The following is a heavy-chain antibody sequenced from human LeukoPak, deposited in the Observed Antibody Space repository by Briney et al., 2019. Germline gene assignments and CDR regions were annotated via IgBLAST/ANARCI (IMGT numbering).Heavy chain of an antibody. CDR3: ARDLPLTTVTTLTDY. CDR1: GGTFSSYA. D-gene: IGHD4-17*01. Sequence: PVKVSCKASGGTFSSYAISWVRQAPGQGLEWMGRIIPILGIANYAQKFQGRVTITADKSTSTAYMELSSLRSEDTAVYYCARDLPLTTVTTLTDYWGQGTLVTVSS. J-gene: IGHJ4*02. V-gene: IGHV1-69*04. CDR2: IIPILGIA.